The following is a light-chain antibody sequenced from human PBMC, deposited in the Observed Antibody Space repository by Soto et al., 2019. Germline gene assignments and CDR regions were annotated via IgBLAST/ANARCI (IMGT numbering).Light chain of an antibody. J-gene: IGKJ2*01. Sequence: EIVMTQAPATLSVAPGERATLSCSASQSVSSNLAWYQQKPCQAPRLLIYGASTRATGITARFSGSGSGTEFTLTISSLQSEDFAVYSCQQYNNWPQATCGQGTKLEIK. CDR3: QQYNNWPQAT. CDR1: QSVSSN. CDR2: GAS. V-gene: IGKV3-15*01.